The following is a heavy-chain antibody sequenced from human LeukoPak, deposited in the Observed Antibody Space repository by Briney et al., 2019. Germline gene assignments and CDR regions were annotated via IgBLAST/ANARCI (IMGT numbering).Heavy chain of an antibody. D-gene: IGHD4-17*01. CDR3: AKDPNGDYVGTFDM. V-gene: IGHV3-23*01. Sequence: PGGSLRLSCAASGFTFNNYGMSWVRQAPGEGLEWVSFISGNGGRTDYAESVEGRFTISRDNSKKMVYLQMNSLRDEDTATYYCAKDPNGDYVGTFDMWGQGTMVTVSS. CDR1: GFTFNNYG. CDR2: ISGNGGRT. J-gene: IGHJ3*02.